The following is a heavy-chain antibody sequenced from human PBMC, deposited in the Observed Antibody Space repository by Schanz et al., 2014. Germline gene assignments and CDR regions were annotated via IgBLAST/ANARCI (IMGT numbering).Heavy chain of an antibody. CDR1: GYSFTEYF. J-gene: IGHJ4*02. CDR3: ARARYTGYDCSGY. CDR2: INPNSGET. D-gene: IGHD5-12*01. Sequence: QVQLVQSRPAVKKPGASMKVSCLASGYSFTEYFLHWVRQAPGQGLEWMGWINPNSGETNYEQKFKGRVALTSDTSISTAFMELSGLTSDDTATYFCARARYTGYDCSGYWGQGTLLIVSS. V-gene: IGHV1-2*02.